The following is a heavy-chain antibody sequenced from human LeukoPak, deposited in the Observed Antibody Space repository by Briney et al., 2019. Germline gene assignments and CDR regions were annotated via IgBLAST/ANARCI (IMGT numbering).Heavy chain of an antibody. CDR2: TFYRSKWYN. V-gene: IGHV6-1*01. CDR3: ARETSFRYYDIWSGWDY. Sequence: SQTLSLTCAISGDSVSSNSAAWNWIRQSPSRGFEWLGRTFYRSKWYNDYAVSAKSRITINPDTSKNQVSLQLNSVTPEDTAVYYCARETSFRYYDIWSGWDYWGQGTLVTVSS. D-gene: IGHD3-3*01. CDR1: GDSVSSNSAA. J-gene: IGHJ4*02.